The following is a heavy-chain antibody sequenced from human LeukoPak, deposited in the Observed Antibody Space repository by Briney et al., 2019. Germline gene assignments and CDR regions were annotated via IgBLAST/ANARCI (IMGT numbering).Heavy chain of an antibody. CDR2: INPSGGST. Sequence: GASLKVSCKASGYTFTSYYMHWVRQAPGQGLEWMGIINPSGGSTSYAQKFQGRVTMTRDTSTSTVYMELSILRSEDTAVYYCARDRLPATAGYWGQGTLVTVSS. CDR1: GYTFTSYY. J-gene: IGHJ4*02. CDR3: ARDRLPATAGY. D-gene: IGHD2-2*01. V-gene: IGHV1-46*01.